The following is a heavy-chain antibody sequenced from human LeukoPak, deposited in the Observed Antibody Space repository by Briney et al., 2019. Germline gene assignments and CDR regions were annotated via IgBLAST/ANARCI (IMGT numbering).Heavy chain of an antibody. V-gene: IGHV4-59*01. CDR3: ARVNAGGWYYFDY. CDR2: IYYSGST. Sequence: SETLSLTCTVSGGSISSYYWSWIRQPPGKGLEGIGYIYYSGSTNYNPSLKSRVTISVDTSKNQFSLKLSSVTAADTAVYYCARVNAGGWYYFDYWGQGTLVTVSS. D-gene: IGHD6-19*01. J-gene: IGHJ4*02. CDR1: GGSISSYY.